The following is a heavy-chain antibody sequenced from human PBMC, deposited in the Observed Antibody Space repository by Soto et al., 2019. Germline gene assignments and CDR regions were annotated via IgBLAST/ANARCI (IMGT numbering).Heavy chain of an antibody. CDR2: ISTHNGNP. V-gene: IGHV1-18*01. D-gene: IGHD1-7*01. CDR3: ARGRTRALDY. J-gene: IGHJ4*02. CDR1: GYIFTSQG. Sequence: QIQLVQSGAEVKKPGASVKVSCKASGYIFTSQGISWVRQAPGQGLEWMGWISTHNGNPNYAQKLRGRVTMTTNTSTTTAFLELRSLTSDGTAVYYCARGRTRALDYWGQGTPVIVSS.